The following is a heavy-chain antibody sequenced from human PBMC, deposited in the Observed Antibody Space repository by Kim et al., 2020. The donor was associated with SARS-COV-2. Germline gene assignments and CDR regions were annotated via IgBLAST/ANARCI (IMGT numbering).Heavy chain of an antibody. Sequence: SETLSLTCAVYGGSFSGYYWSWIRQPPGKGLEWIGEINHSGSTNYNPSLKSRVTISVDTSKNQFSLKLSSVTAADTAVYYCARKVVVPAARVRFDPWGQGTLVTVSS. CDR2: INHSGST. V-gene: IGHV4-34*01. D-gene: IGHD2-2*01. J-gene: IGHJ5*02. CDR1: GGSFSGYY. CDR3: ARKVVVPAARVRFDP.